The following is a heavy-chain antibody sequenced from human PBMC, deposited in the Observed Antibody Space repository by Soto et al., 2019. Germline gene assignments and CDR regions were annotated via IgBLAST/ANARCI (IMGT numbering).Heavy chain of an antibody. V-gene: IGHV3-21*01. Sequence: GGSLRLSCAASGFTFSNYAMNWVRQAPGKGLERVSSISTTSTYIYYGDSVKGRFTISRDNARNSLYLEMNSLRADDMAVYYCARGIKVAYYYMDVRGKGTTVTVSS. CDR1: GFTFSNYA. CDR3: ARGIKVAYYYMDV. D-gene: IGHD2-21*01. CDR2: ISTTSTYI. J-gene: IGHJ6*03.